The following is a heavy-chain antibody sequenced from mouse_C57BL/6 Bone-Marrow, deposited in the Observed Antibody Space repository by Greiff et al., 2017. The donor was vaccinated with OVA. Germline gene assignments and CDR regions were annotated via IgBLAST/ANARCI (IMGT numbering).Heavy chain of an antibody. Sequence: VKLMESGAELVRPGASVTLSCKASGYTFTDYEMHWVKQTPVHGLEWIGAIDPETGGTAYNQKFKGKAILTADKSSSTAYMELRSLTSEDSAVYYCTRWSAYHGGFDYWVQGTTLPVSS. CDR2: IDPETGGT. CDR1: GYTFTDYE. J-gene: IGHJ2*01. D-gene: IGHD6-1*01. CDR3: TRWSAYHGGFDY. V-gene: IGHV1-15*01.